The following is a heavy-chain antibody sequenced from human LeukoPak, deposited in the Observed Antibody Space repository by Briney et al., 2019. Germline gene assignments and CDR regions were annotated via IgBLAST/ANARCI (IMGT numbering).Heavy chain of an antibody. CDR1: GYPFSTWE. D-gene: IGHD1-14*01. CDR2: VHPDSGNT. Sequence: VSVKVSCKTSGYPFSTWEINWVRQAAGQGLEWLGWVHPDSGNTDYAQKFRGRVTMSRDTSTSTAYMELSGLRLDDTAVYFCARGPRNDPWGQGTLVTVSS. CDR3: ARGPRNDP. J-gene: IGHJ5*02. V-gene: IGHV1-8*01.